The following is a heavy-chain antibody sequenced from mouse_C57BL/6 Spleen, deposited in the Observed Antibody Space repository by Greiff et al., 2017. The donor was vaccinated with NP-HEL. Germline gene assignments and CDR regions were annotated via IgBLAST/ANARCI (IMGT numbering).Heavy chain of an antibody. Sequence: EVQVVESGPELVKPGASVKISCKASGYSFPDYNMNWVKQSNGKSLEWIGVINPNYGTTSYNQKFKGKATLTVDQSSSTAYMQLNSLTSEDSAVYYCARGSITTVVATYYYAMDYWGQGTSVTVSS. V-gene: IGHV1-39*01. J-gene: IGHJ4*01. CDR2: INPNYGTT. D-gene: IGHD1-1*01. CDR1: GYSFPDYN. CDR3: ARGSITTVVATYYYAMDY.